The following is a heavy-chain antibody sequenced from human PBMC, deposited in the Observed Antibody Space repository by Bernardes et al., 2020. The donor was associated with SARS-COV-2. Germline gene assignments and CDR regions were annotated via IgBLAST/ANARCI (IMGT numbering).Heavy chain of an antibody. CDR1: GGSISSSFYY. J-gene: IGHJ4*02. Sequence: SETLSPTCTVSGGSISSSFYYWGWIRQPPGKGLEWIGSIYSSGSTYYNPSLKSRVTISVDTSKNQFSLKLSSVTAADTAVYYCASSFSTSSGSYHLDVWGQGTLVTVSS. V-gene: IGHV4-39*01. CDR3: ASSFSTSSGSYHLDV. D-gene: IGHD3-10*01. CDR2: IYSSGST.